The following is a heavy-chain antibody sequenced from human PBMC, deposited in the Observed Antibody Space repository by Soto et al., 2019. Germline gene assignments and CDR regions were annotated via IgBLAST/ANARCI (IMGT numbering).Heavy chain of an antibody. Sequence: GGSLRLSCAASGLTFSNYGMHWVRQAPGKGLEWVAVIWYDGINKYYVDSVKGRFTISRDNSKNTLYLQMNSLRAEDTAVYYCAKAPREYYRSGVSYYLDVWGKGTTVTVSS. CDR2: IWYDGINK. CDR3: AKAPREYYRSGVSYYLDV. CDR1: GLTFSNYG. D-gene: IGHD3-10*01. J-gene: IGHJ6*03. V-gene: IGHV3-33*06.